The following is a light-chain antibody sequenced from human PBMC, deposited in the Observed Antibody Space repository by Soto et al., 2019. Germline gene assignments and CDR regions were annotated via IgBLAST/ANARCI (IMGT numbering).Light chain of an antibody. J-gene: IGLJ1*01. Sequence: QSALTQPASVSGSPGQSITISCTGTSSDIGAYNSVSWYQQHPGKAPKLMIYEVSNRPSGVSNRFSASKSGNTASLTISGLQAEDEADYYCSSRTTSNPYVFGTGTKLIVL. CDR3: SSRTTSNPYV. V-gene: IGLV2-14*01. CDR1: SSDIGAYNS. CDR2: EVS.